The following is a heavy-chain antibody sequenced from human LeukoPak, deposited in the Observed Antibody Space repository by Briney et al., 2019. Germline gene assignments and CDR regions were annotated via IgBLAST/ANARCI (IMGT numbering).Heavy chain of an antibody. Sequence: GASVKVSCKTSGYRFNVYDILWVRQAPGHGLDYVGWISTYTGRANYAQKFQGRVSVITDTSTSTAYLELTNLTSSDTGLYYCARAAGTNPGTNAFDVWGLGKMVTVAS. CDR2: ISTYTGRA. D-gene: IGHD1-1*01. V-gene: IGHV1-18*01. CDR3: ARAAGTNPGTNAFDV. J-gene: IGHJ3*01. CDR1: GYRFNVYD.